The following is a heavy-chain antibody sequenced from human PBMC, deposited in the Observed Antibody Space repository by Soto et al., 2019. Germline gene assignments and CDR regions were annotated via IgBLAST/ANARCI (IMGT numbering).Heavy chain of an antibody. D-gene: IGHD6-6*01. CDR2: ISAYNGDT. J-gene: IGHJ5*02. CDR1: GYTFTSYG. Sequence: QVQLVQSGAEVKKPGASVKVSCKASGYTFTSYGFSWVRQAPGHGLEWMGWISAYNGDTNYAQNFQGRVTMTTDTSTSTAYLELRSLRSDDTAVYYCARGHLFGTSSPRFRVDWFDPWGQGSLVTVSS. CDR3: ARGHLFGTSSPRFRVDWFDP. V-gene: IGHV1-18*04.